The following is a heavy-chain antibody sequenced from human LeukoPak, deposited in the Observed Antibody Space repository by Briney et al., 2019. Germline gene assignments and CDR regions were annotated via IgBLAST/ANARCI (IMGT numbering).Heavy chain of an antibody. Sequence: SETLSLTCTVSGGSISSSSYYWGWIRQPPGKGLEWIGSYYSGSTYYNPSLKSRVTISVDTSKNQFSLKLSSVTAADTAVYYCARGGAARLHFQNWGQGTLVTVSS. D-gene: IGHD6-6*01. CDR2: YYSGST. CDR3: ARGGAARLHFQN. V-gene: IGHV4-39*01. J-gene: IGHJ1*01. CDR1: GGSISSSSYY.